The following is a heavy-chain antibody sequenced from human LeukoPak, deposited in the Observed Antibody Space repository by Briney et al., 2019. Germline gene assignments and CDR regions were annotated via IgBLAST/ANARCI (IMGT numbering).Heavy chain of an antibody. D-gene: IGHD3-22*01. V-gene: IGHV4-39*07. CDR1: GGSISSSSYY. Sequence: KPSETLSLTCTVSGGSISSSSYYWGWIRQPPGKGVEWIGSIYYSGSTYYNPSLKSRVTTSVDTSKNQFSLKLSSVTAADTAVYYCARAHLATVVAPFDYWGQGTLVTVSS. J-gene: IGHJ4*02. CDR2: IYYSGST. CDR3: ARAHLATVVAPFDY.